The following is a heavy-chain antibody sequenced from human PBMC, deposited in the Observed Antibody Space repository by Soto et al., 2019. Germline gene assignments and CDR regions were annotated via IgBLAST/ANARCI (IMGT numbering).Heavy chain of an antibody. CDR2: INAGSGNT. Sequence: QAQLVQSGAEMKKPGASVEVSFNATGYTFSAYTMNWVRQAPGQSLEWMGWINAGSGNTKYSQNFQGRVSITRDTSASTVYMELTGLTSEDTAVYYCARDTETLGPRANDALDIWGQGTMVTISS. V-gene: IGHV1-3*01. J-gene: IGHJ3*02. CDR1: GYTFSAYT. D-gene: IGHD3-3*02. CDR3: ARDTETLGPRANDALDI.